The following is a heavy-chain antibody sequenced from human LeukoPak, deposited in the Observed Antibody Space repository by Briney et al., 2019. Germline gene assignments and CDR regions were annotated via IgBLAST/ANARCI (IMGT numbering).Heavy chain of an antibody. Sequence: GGSLRLSCAASGFTFSDSAMNWVRQAPGKGLEWVATIIDNGDRTYYADSVRGRFTLSSDNSNNTLSLQMNSLRAEDTATYYCSKGITLVRGFTDFDYWGQGTLVTVSS. CDR2: IIDNGDRT. J-gene: IGHJ4*02. D-gene: IGHD3-10*01. CDR1: GFTFSDSA. V-gene: IGHV3-23*01. CDR3: SKGITLVRGFTDFDY.